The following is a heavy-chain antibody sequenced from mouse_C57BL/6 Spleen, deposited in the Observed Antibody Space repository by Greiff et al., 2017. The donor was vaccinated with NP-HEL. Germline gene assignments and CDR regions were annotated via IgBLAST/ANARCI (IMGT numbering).Heavy chain of an antibody. CDR1: GYAFSSSW. V-gene: IGHV1-82*01. D-gene: IGHD4-1*01. CDR2: IYPGDGDT. Sequence: VQLQQSGPELVKPGASVKISCKASGYAFSSSWMHWVKQRPGKGLEWIGRIYPGDGDTNYNGKFKGKATLTADKSSSTAYMQLSSLTSEDSAVYFCARTGSSDYWGQGTTLTVSS. CDR3: ARTGSSDY. J-gene: IGHJ2*01.